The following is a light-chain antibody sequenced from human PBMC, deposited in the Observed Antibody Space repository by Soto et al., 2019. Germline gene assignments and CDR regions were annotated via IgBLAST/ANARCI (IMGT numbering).Light chain of an antibody. V-gene: IGLV1-51*01. Sequence: QSVLTQPPSVSAAPGQRVTISCSGSSSNIGNNYVSWYQQLPGTAPKLIIYDNNKRPSGIPDRFSGSKSGTSATLGITGLQTGDEADYYCGTWDSSLRGVFGGGTKLTVL. CDR1: SSNIGNNY. CDR2: DNN. J-gene: IGLJ2*01. CDR3: GTWDSSLRGV.